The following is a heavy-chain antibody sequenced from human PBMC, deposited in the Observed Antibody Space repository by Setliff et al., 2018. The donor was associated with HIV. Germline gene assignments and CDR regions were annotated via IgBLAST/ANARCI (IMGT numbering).Heavy chain of an antibody. V-gene: IGHV4-4*08. CDR3: ARGGSGNSYNGAFDY. Sequence: SETLSLTCTVSGISINGYYWSWIRQPPGKGLEWIGSIYTSGSTNYNPSLKSRLTISLDTKNQFSLKLSSVTAADTAVYYCARGGSGNSYNGAFDYWGQGTLVTVSS. J-gene: IGHJ4*02. CDR1: GISINGYY. CDR2: IYTSGST. D-gene: IGHD3-10*01.